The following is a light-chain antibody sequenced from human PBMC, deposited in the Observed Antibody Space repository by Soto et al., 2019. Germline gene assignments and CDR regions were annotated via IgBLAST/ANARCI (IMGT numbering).Light chain of an antibody. CDR2: AAS. CDR3: QMYNSTPCT. CDR1: QGISNY. J-gene: IGKJ1*01. V-gene: IGKV1-27*01. Sequence: DIQMTQSPSSLSASVRDRVTITCRASQGISNYLAWYQQKPGKVPKLLIYAASTLQSWVPSRFSGSGSGTDFTLTISSLQPEDVATYYYQMYNSTPCTFGQGTNVYIK.